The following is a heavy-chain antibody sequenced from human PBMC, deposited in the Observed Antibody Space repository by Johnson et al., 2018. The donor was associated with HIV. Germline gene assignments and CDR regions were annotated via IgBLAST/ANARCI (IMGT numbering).Heavy chain of an antibody. V-gene: IGHV3-9*01. J-gene: IGHJ3*02. CDR1: GFTFDDYA. Sequence: EVQLVESGGGLVKPGGSLRLSCAASGFTFDDYAMHWVRQAPGKGLEWVSGISWNSGSIGYADSVKGRFTISRDNAKNSLSLQMNSLRAEDTAVYYCATSGDKYSSNWGDAFDIWGQGTMVTVSS. CDR2: ISWNSGSI. D-gene: IGHD6-13*01. CDR3: ATSGDKYSSNWGDAFDI.